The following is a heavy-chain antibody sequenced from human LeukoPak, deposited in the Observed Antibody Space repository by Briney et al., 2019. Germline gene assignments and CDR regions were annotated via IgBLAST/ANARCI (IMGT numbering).Heavy chain of an antibody. V-gene: IGHV3-33*01. CDR1: GFTFSNYV. J-gene: IGHJ4*02. CDR3: AREPYDSSGLNYFDY. CDR2: IWYDGSNK. D-gene: IGHD3-22*01. Sequence: GGSLRLSCAASGFTFSNYVMHWVRQAPGKGLEWVAGIWYDGSNKYYADSVKGRFTISRDNYKHTLHLKMNSLRAKGTAMYFCAREPYDSSGLNYFDYWGQGTLVTVSS.